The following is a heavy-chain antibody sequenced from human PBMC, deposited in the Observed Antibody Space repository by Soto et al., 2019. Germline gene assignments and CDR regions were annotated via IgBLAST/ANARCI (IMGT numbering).Heavy chain of an antibody. D-gene: IGHD6-6*01. CDR2: IIPIFGTA. CDR3: ARGAGDGSSSTDYFDY. CDR1: GGTFSSYA. J-gene: IGHJ4*02. V-gene: IGHV1-69*13. Sequence: SVKVSCKASGGTFSSYAISWVRQAPGQGLEWMGGIIPIFGTANYAQKFQGRVTITADESTSTAYMELSSLRSEDTAVYYCARGAGDGSSSTDYFDYWGQGTLVTVSS.